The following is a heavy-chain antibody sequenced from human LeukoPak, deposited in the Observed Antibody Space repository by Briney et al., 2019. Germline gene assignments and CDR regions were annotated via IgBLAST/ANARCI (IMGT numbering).Heavy chain of an antibody. V-gene: IGHV4-38-2*01. CDR1: GYSIRSGYY. CDR2: IYHSGST. J-gene: IGHJ4*02. CDR3: ASGAVVVPAVPPPYYFDN. D-gene: IGHD2-2*01. Sequence: PSETLSLTCAVSGYSIRSGYYWGWIRQPPGKGLEWIGCIYHSGSTYYNPSLKSRVTISVDTSKNQFSLKLSSVTAADTPVYYCASGAVVVPAVPPPYYFDNWGQGNLVTVSS.